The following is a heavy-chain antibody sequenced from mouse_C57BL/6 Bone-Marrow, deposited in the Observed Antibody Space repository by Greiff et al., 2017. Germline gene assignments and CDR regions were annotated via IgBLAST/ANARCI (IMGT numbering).Heavy chain of an antibody. CDR1: GYTFTSYD. CDR3: ARDYGSSYWYFDV. D-gene: IGHD1-1*01. V-gene: IGHV1-85*01. J-gene: IGHJ1*03. Sequence: QVQLQQSGPELVKPGASVKLSCKASGYTFTSYDINWVKQRPGQGLEWIGWIYPGDGSTKYNEKFKGKATLTVDTSSSTAYMELHRLTSEDYAVYFCARDYGSSYWYFDVGGTGTTVTVSS. CDR2: IYPGDGST.